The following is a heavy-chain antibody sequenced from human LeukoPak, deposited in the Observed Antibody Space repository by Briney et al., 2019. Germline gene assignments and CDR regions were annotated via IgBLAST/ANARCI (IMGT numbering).Heavy chain of an antibody. J-gene: IGHJ6*02. CDR2: TYYRSKWYN. Sequence: SQTLSLTCAISGDSVSSNSATWNWIRPSPSRGLEWLGRTYYRSKWYNDYAVSMKSRITISPDTSKNQFSLQLNSVTPEDTAVYYCARRKAATFGMDVWGQGTTVTVSS. D-gene: IGHD6-13*01. CDR3: ARRKAATFGMDV. CDR1: GDSVSSNSAT. V-gene: IGHV6-1*01.